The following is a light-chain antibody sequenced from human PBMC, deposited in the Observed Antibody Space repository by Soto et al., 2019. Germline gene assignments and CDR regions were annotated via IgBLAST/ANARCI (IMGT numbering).Light chain of an antibody. CDR1: QSVGTT. V-gene: IGKV3-15*01. CDR2: GAF. CDR3: QQYNNWPPLT. Sequence: EVVLTQSPATLSVSPGEGVTLSCRASQSVGTTLAWYQQKPGQAPRLLIYGAFTRVTGIPARFSGSGSGTEFTLTISSLQAEDFAVYYCQQYNNWPPLTFGGGTKVEIK. J-gene: IGKJ4*01.